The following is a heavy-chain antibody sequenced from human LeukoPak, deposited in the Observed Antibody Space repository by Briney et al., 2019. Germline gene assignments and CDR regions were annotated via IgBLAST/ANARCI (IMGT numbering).Heavy chain of an antibody. V-gene: IGHV3-7*01. CDR1: GFTFSSYW. CDR3: ARGLMRCYYDSSGPPGYFDY. J-gene: IGHJ4*02. Sequence: GGSLRLSCAASGFTFSSYWMSWVRQAPGKGLEWVANIKQDGSEKYYVDSVKGRFTISRDNAKNSLYLQMNSLRAGDTAVYYCARGLMRCYYDSSGPPGYFDYWGQGTLVTVSS. CDR2: IKQDGSEK. D-gene: IGHD3-22*01.